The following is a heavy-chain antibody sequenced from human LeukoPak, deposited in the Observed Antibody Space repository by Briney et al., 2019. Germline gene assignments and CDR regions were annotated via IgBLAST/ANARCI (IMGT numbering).Heavy chain of an antibody. J-gene: IGHJ3*02. D-gene: IGHD3-22*01. Sequence: ASLKVSCKASGYTFTGYYMHWVRQAPGQGLEWMGWINPNSGGTNYAQKFQGRVTMTRDTSISTAYMELSRLRSDDTAVYYCARGYYDSSGYSTIDAFDIWGQGTMVTVSS. V-gene: IGHV1-2*02. CDR2: INPNSGGT. CDR1: GYTFTGYY. CDR3: ARGYYDSSGYSTIDAFDI.